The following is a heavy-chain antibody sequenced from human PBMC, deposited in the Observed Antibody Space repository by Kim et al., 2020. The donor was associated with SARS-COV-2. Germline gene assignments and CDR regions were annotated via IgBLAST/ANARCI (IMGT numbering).Heavy chain of an antibody. CDR1: GYTFSKYG. CDR2: IDTNTGTP. CDR3: AREDGILGAIKTNWLDP. V-gene: IGHV7-4-1*02. J-gene: IGHJ5*02. D-gene: IGHD2-2*02. Sequence: ASVKVSCKAFGYTFSKYGLNWVRQAPGQGLEWMGWIDTNTGTPAHAQAFRGRFVFSFDTSVSTAYLQINSLKAEDTAVYYCAREDGILGAIKTNWLDPWGQGTLVTVSS.